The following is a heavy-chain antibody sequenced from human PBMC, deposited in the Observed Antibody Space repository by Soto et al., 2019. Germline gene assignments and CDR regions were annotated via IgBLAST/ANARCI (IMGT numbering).Heavy chain of an antibody. CDR3: AREEAYSGYDYSWFDP. Sequence: GGSLRLSCAASGFTFSSYAMHWVRQAPGKGLEWVAVISYDGSNKYYADSVKGRFTISRDNSKNTLYLQMNSLRAEDTAVYYCAREEAYSGYDYSWFDPWGQGTLVTVSS. J-gene: IGHJ5*02. V-gene: IGHV3-30-3*01. CDR1: GFTFSSYA. D-gene: IGHD5-12*01. CDR2: ISYDGSNK.